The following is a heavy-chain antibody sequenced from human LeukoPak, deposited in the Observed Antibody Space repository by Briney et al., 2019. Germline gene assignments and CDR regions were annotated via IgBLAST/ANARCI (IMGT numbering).Heavy chain of an antibody. CDR3: ARDGGLHTNFDY. Sequence: GGSLRLSCAASGFSFRNYWMGWVRQAPGKGLEWVANTKPDGSAEYYADSVRGRFTAPRDNANNLLYLQMNRLRAEDTAVYYCARDGGLHTNFDYWGQGTLLTVPS. D-gene: IGHD2-15*01. V-gene: IGHV3-7*01. CDR1: GFSFRNYW. CDR2: TKPDGSAE. J-gene: IGHJ4*02.